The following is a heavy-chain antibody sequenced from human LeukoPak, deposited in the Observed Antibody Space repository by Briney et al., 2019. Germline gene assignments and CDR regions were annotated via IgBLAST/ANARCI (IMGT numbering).Heavy chain of an antibody. CDR1: GYTFTSYD. Sequence: ASVKVSCKASGYTFTSYDINWVRQATGQGLEGMGWMNPNSGNTGYAQKFQGRVTMTRNTSISTAYMALSSLRSEDTAVYYCARGSSLVYYYDSSGYSDWGQGTLVTVSS. V-gene: IGHV1-8*01. D-gene: IGHD3-22*01. CDR3: ARGSSLVYYYDSSGYSD. CDR2: MNPNSGNT. J-gene: IGHJ4*02.